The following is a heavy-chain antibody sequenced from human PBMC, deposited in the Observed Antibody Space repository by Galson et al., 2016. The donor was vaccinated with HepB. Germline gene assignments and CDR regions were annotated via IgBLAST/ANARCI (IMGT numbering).Heavy chain of an antibody. D-gene: IGHD2-8*02. CDR3: ARDGGVKSGGDY. Sequence: SLRLSCAASGFTVSHNYMRWVRQAPGKGLEWVALIYSNGVTDYADSVRGRFTISRDNSKNTLFLRMSSLRADDTAVYYCARDGGVKSGGDYWGQGTLVTVS. CDR1: GFTVSHNY. J-gene: IGHJ4*02. CDR2: IYSNGVT. V-gene: IGHV3-53*01.